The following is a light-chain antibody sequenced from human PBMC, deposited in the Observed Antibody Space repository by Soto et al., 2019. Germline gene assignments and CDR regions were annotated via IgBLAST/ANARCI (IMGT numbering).Light chain of an antibody. J-gene: IGLJ2*01. CDR2: RNN. CDR3: AAWDDSLNAVV. CDR1: TSNIGSNT. V-gene: IGLV1-44*01. Sequence: QSVLTQPPSASGTPGQRVTISCSGSTSNIGSNTVNWYQQLPGTAPKLLIHRNNQRPSGVPDRFSGSKSGTSASLAISGLQSEDEADYYCAAWDDSLNAVVFGGGTQLTVL.